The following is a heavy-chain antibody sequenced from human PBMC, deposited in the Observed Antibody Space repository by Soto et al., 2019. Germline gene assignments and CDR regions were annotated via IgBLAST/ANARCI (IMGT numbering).Heavy chain of an antibody. Sequence: ASVKVSCKASGYTLTSYYMTWVRQAPGQGLEWMGIINPSGGRTSYAQKFQGRVTMTTDQTTITGYMELSRLRSEDTAVYFCSSDALSDSCSFDAFDIWGQGTTVTVSS. J-gene: IGHJ3*02. CDR2: INPSGGRT. V-gene: IGHV1-46*03. CDR1: GYTLTSYY. D-gene: IGHD6-13*01. CDR3: SSDALSDSCSFDAFDI.